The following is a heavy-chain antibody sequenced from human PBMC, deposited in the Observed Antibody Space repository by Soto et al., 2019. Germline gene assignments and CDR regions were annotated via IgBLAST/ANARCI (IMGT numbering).Heavy chain of an antibody. D-gene: IGHD2-8*01. CDR1: GFTFSSYA. V-gene: IGHV3-23*01. CDR3: TTTVLMVYVSAPASNFDV. CDR2: ISGSGGST. Sequence: GGSLRLSCAASGFTFSSYAMSWVRQAPGKGLEWVSAISGSGGSTYYADSVKGRFTISRDNSKNTLYLQMNSLRAEDTALYYCTTTVLMVYVSAPASNFDVWGPGILVTGFS. J-gene: IGHJ2*01.